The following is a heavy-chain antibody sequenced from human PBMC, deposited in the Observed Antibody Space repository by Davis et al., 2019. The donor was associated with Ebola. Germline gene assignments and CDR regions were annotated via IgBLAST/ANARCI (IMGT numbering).Heavy chain of an antibody. D-gene: IGHD1-26*01. CDR1: GFTFTSCW. CDR2: ISTDGGVI. Sequence: SLKTSFAAPGFTFTSCWMPWVPQAPGKGLVWVSRISTDGGVIDYADSVKCRFTISRDNAKNTLFLQMNSVRAEDTAVYYCTRNPGGTAGNFDYWGQGTLVTVSS. J-gene: IGHJ4*02. V-gene: IGHV3-74*01. CDR3: TRNPGGTAGNFDY.